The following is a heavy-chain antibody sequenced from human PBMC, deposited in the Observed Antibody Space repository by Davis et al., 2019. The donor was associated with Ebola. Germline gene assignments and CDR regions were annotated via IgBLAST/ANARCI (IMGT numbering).Heavy chain of an antibody. CDR1: GGTFSSYA. V-gene: IGHV1-69*13. D-gene: IGHD3-22*01. Sequence: SVKVSCKASGGTFSSYAISWVRQAPGQGLEWMGGIIPIFGTANYAQKFQGRVTITADESTSTAYMELSGLRSEDTAVYYCARTYYYDSSAYSRLDYWGQGTLVTVSS. CDR2: IIPIFGTA. J-gene: IGHJ4*02. CDR3: ARTYYYDSSAYSRLDY.